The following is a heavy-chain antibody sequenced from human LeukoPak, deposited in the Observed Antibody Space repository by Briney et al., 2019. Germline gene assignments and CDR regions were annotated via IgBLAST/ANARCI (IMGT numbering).Heavy chain of an antibody. Sequence: PGRSLRLSCAASGFTFSSYGMHWVRQAPGKGLEWVAVISYDGSNKYYADSLKGRFTISRDNSKNTLYLQMNSLRAEDTAVYYCALSGYGSGGVDYWGQGTLVTVSS. D-gene: IGHD2-15*01. CDR1: GFTFSSYG. CDR3: ALSGYGSGGVDY. CDR2: ISYDGSNK. V-gene: IGHV3-30*03. J-gene: IGHJ4*02.